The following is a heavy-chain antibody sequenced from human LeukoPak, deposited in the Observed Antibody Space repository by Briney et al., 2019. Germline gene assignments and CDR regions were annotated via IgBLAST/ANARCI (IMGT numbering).Heavy chain of an antibody. CDR2: ISGSGGST. J-gene: IGHJ3*02. Sequence: GGSLRLSCAASGFTFSSYAMSWVRQAPGKGLEWVSGISGSGGSTYYADSVKGRFTISRDNSKNTLYLQMNSLRAEDTAVYYCAFSYCDFWSGPFHAFDIWGQGTMVTVSS. CDR1: GFTFSSYA. D-gene: IGHD3-3*01. V-gene: IGHV3-23*01. CDR3: AFSYCDFWSGPFHAFDI.